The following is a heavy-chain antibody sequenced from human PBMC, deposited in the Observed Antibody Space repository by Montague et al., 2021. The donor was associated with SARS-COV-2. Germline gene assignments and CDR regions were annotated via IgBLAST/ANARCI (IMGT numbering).Heavy chain of an antibody. CDR1: GGSFSGYY. Sequence: SETRSLTCAVYGGSFSGYYWSWIHQPPGKGLEWIGEINHSGSTNYNPSLKSRVTISVDTSKNQFSLKLSSVTAADTAVYYCTREGYQVLWSDYYDYGMDVWGQGTMVTVSS. CDR3: TREGYQVLWSDYYDYGMDV. D-gene: IGHD2-2*01. CDR2: INHSGST. J-gene: IGHJ6*02. V-gene: IGHV4-34*01.